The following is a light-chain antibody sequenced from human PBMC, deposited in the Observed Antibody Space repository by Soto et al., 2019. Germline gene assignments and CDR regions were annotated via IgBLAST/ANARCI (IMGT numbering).Light chain of an antibody. V-gene: IGLV2-14*01. CDR1: SSDVGGYKF. CDR2: EVS. CDR3: SSYTTSSTLEV. Sequence: QSALTQPASVSGSPGQSITISCTGTSSDVGGYKFVSWYQQHPDKAPKLMIYEVSHRPSGVSNRFSGSKSGNTASLTISGXQXXXXXXXXCSSYTTSSTLEVFGTGTKLTVL. J-gene: IGLJ1*01.